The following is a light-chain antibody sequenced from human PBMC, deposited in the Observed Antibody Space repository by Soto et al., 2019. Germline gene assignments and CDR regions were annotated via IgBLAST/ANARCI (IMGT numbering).Light chain of an antibody. V-gene: IGKV3-20*01. CDR2: GAS. Sequence: EIVMTQSPATLSVSPGERATLSCRASQSVSSNLAWYQQKPGQAPRLLIYGASSRATGIPDRFSGSGSGTDFTITISRLEPEDFAVYYCQQYGSSITFGQGTRLEIK. CDR3: QQYGSSIT. CDR1: QSVSSN. J-gene: IGKJ5*01.